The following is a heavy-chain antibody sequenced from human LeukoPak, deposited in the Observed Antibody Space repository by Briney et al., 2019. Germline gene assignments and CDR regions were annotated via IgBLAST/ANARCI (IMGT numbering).Heavy chain of an antibody. CDR3: ARDFDSSGRIDY. V-gene: IGHV4-59*01. CDR1: GVSMSRFY. CDR2: VYSSGST. Sequence: SETLSLTCNVSGVSMSRFYWGWIRQPPGKGLEWIGYVYSSGSTSYNPSLKNRVSMSIDTSKNQFSLKLTSVTAADTAVFYCARDFDSSGRIDYWGQGMLVTVSS. D-gene: IGHD3-22*01. J-gene: IGHJ4*02.